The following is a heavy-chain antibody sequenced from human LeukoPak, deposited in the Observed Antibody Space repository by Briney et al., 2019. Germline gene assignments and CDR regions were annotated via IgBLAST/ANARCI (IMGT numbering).Heavy chain of an antibody. J-gene: IGHJ4*02. D-gene: IGHD6-19*01. CDR3: ARVVESSGWLFDY. CDR2: INHSGGST. V-gene: IGHV1-46*01. Sequence: ASLKVSCTASGYTFTSYYMHWVRQAPGQGLEWMGKINHSGGSTSYAQTFQGRVTMTRDTSTSTVYMEMSSLTSEDTAVYFCARVVESSGWLFDYWGGGTLVSVPS. CDR1: GYTFTSYY.